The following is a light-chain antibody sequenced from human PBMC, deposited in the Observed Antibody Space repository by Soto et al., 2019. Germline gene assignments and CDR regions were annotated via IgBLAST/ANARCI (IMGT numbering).Light chain of an antibody. V-gene: IGLV1-44*01. CDR2: SNN. CDR1: SSNIGTNT. CDR3: EAWDGSLNVVL. J-gene: IGLJ2*01. Sequence: QSVLTQPPSASGTPGQRVTISCSGSSSNIGTNTVNWYQHLPGSAPKLLIYSNNQSPSGVPDRFSGSKSGTSASLAISGLQPDDEADYYCEAWDGSLNVVLFGGGTQLTVL.